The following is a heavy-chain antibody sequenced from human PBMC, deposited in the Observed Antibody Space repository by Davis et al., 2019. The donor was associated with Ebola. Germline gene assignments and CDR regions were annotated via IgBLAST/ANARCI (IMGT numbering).Heavy chain of an antibody. CDR3: ARDSGIFGDYYFDS. V-gene: IGHV3-11*06. D-gene: IGHD3-10*02. CDR2: ISGSSSYE. J-gene: IGHJ4*02. Sequence: PGGSLRLSCAASGFTVSSNYMSWVRQAPGKGLEWVSFISGSSSYENYADSVKGRFTISRDNAKNSVYLQMNSLRAEDTAVYYCARDSGIFGDYYFDSWGQGTLVTVSS. CDR1: GFTVSSNY.